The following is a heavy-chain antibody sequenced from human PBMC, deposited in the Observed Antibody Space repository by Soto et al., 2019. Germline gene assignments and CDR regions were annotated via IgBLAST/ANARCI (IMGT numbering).Heavy chain of an antibody. J-gene: IGHJ6*02. D-gene: IGHD3-3*01. CDR3: ASSRRITIFGVAEDYGMDV. V-gene: IGHV1-2*04. CDR2: INPKSGGT. CDR1: VYTFTGYY. Sequence: GASVKVSCKASVYTFTGYYMHCVRQAPGQRLEWMGWINPKSGGTNYAQKFQGWVTMTRDTSISTAYMELSRLRSDDTAVYYCASSRRITIFGVAEDYGMDVWGQGTTVTVS.